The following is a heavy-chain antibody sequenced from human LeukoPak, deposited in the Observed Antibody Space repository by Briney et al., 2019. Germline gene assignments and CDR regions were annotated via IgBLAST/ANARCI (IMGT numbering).Heavy chain of an antibody. Sequence: GGSLRLSCAASGFPFNAYWMTWVRQAPGKGLEWVANIRQDGDTKYYVDSVKGRFTISRDDAKNSLYLQMNSLRAEDTAVYYCARARDSSWDYWGQGTLVTVSS. D-gene: IGHD6-13*01. J-gene: IGHJ4*02. V-gene: IGHV3-7*03. CDR1: GFPFNAYW. CDR2: IRQDGDTK. CDR3: ARARDSSWDY.